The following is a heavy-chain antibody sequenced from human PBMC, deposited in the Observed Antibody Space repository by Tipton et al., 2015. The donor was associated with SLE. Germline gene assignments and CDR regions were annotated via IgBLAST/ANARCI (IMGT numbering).Heavy chain of an antibody. CDR3: ARAIVVVPGHYYVDV. CDR2: ISAYNGNT. Sequence: QLVQSGAEVKKPGASVKVSCKASGYTFTSYGISWVRQAPGQGLEWMGWISAYNGNTNYAQKLQGRVTMTPATPTSTADMELRSLRSDDTAVYYCARAIVVVPGHYYVDVWGKGTTVTISS. CDR1: GYTFTSYG. V-gene: IGHV1-18*01. J-gene: IGHJ6*03. D-gene: IGHD2-2*01.